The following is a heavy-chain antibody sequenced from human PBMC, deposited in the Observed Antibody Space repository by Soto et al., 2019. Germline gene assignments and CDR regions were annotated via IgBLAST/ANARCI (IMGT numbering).Heavy chain of an antibody. D-gene: IGHD2-2*01. Sequence: ASVKVSCKASGGTFSSYAISWVRQAPGQGLEWMGGIIPIFGTANYAQKFQGRVTITADESTSTAYMELSSLRSEDTAVYYCARGGVVVPAAPYGMDVWGQGTRGTVS. CDR2: IIPIFGTA. J-gene: IGHJ6*02. V-gene: IGHV1-69*13. CDR1: GGTFSSYA. CDR3: ARGGVVVPAAPYGMDV.